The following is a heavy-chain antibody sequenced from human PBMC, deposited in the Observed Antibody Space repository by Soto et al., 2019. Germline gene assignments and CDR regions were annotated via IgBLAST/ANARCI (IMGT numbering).Heavy chain of an antibody. CDR2: ITEGGTT. CDR1: GDSFSGYF. Sequence: SETLSLTCAVHGDSFSGYFWTWIRQPPGKGLEWIAEITEGGTTNYSPSLKSRVSIAVDSSKRQFSLTLSSVTAADTAMYYCARGAGAMLSPNFDYWSQGSLVTVSS. J-gene: IGHJ4*02. V-gene: IGHV4-34*01. D-gene: IGHD2-8*01. CDR3: ARGAGAMLSPNFDY.